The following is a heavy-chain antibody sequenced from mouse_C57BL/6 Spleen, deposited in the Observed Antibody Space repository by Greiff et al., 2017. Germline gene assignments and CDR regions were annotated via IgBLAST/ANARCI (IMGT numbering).Heavy chain of an antibody. J-gene: IGHJ2*01. Sequence: VQLVESGAELVKPGASVKISCKASGYAFSSYWMNWVKQRPGKGLEWIGQIYPGDGDTNYNGKFKGKATLTADKSSSTAYMQLRSLTSEDSAVYFCARGKKLGLGAYFDYWGQGTTLTVSS. CDR3: ARGKKLGLGAYFDY. D-gene: IGHD4-1*01. V-gene: IGHV1-80*01. CDR1: GYAFSSYW. CDR2: IYPGDGDT.